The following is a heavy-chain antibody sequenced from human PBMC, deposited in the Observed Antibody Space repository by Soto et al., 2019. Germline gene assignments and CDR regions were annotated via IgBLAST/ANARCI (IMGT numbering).Heavy chain of an antibody. CDR1: GFTFSDYY. J-gene: IGHJ4*02. Sequence: GGSLRLSCAASGFTFSDYYMSWIRQAPGKGLEWVSYISSSGSTIYYADSVKGRFTISRDNAKNTLYLQMNSLRAEDTAVYYCARDLSSSKLLWFGELRDYWGQGTLVTVSS. CDR3: ARDLSSSKLLWFGELRDY. CDR2: ISSSGSTI. D-gene: IGHD3-10*01. V-gene: IGHV3-11*01.